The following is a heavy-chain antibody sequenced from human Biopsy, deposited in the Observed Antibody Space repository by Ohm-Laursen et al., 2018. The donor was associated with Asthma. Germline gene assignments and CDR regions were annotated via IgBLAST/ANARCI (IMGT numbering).Heavy chain of an antibody. J-gene: IGHJ4*02. Sequence: SSVKASCKSLGGTFNTYVIGWGRQAPGQGLEWMGGIDSVFGTPTYPQKFQDRVTITADDSTSTVYMELSSLRSEDPAVYYCARKAGSCISRTCYSLDFWGQGTLVTVSS. D-gene: IGHD2-2*01. V-gene: IGHV1-69*01. CDR2: IDSVFGTP. CDR1: GGTFNTYV. CDR3: ARKAGSCISRTCYSLDF.